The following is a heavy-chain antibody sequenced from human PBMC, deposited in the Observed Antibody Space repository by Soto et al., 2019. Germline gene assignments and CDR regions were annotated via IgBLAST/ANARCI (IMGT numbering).Heavy chain of an antibody. V-gene: IGHV1-2*04. CDR1: GYTFTGYY. CDR2: INPNSVGT. D-gene: IGHD5-12*01. J-gene: IGHJ4*02. CDR3: ARGGYSGYDSPNDY. Sequence: QVQLVQSGAEVKKPGASVKVSCKASGYTFTGYYMHWVRQAPGQGLEWMGWINPNSVGTNYAQKFQGWVTMTRDTSISTAYMELSRLRSDDTAVYYCARGGYSGYDSPNDYWGQGTLVTVSS.